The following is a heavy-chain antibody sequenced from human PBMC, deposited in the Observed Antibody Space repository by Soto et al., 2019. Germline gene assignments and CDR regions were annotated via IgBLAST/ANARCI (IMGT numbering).Heavy chain of an antibody. CDR2: INSDGSGT. D-gene: IGHD3-10*01. CDR3: ANFGSGTPY. Sequence: GGSLRLSCAASGFTFSDYWMHWVRQVPGKGLVWISHINSDGSGTTYVDSVKGRFTISRDNAKNTLYLQMNSLRTEDTAVYFCANFGSGTPYWGQGTPVTVSS. V-gene: IGHV3-74*01. CDR1: GFTFSDYW. J-gene: IGHJ4*02.